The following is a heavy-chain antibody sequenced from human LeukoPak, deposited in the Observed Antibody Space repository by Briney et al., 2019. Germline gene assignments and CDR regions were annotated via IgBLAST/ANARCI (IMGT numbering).Heavy chain of an antibody. J-gene: IGHJ4*02. CDR2: INPNSGGT. D-gene: IGHD1-1*01. CDR1: GYTFTSYG. CDR3: ASGVTTGTTDY. V-gene: IGHV1-2*02. Sequence: ASVKVSCKASGYTFTSYGISWVRQAPGQGLEWMGWINPNSGGTNYAQKFQGRVTMTRDTSTSTAYMELSRLRSDDTAVYYCASGVTTGTTDYWGQGTLVTVSS.